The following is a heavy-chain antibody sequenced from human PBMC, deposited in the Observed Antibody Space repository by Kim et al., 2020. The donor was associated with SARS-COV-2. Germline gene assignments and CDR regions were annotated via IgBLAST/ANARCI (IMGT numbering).Heavy chain of an antibody. D-gene: IGHD2-21*02. CDR2: IYWDDDK. V-gene: IGHV2-5*02. J-gene: IGHJ4*02. CDR3: AHRGLVTASRDYFDY. Sequence: SGPTLVKPTQTLTLTCTFSGFSLSTSGVGVGWIRQPPGKALEWLALIYWDDDKRYSPSLKSRLTVTKDTSKNRVVLTMTNMDPVDTATYYCAHRGLVTASRDYFDYWGQGPLVTVSS. CDR1: GFSLSTSGVG.